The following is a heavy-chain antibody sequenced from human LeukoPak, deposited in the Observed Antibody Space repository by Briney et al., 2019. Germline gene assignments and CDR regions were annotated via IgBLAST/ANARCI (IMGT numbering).Heavy chain of an antibody. D-gene: IGHD5-12*01. J-gene: IGHJ5*02. CDR1: GYTFTSYY. V-gene: IGHV1-46*01. CDR2: INPSGGST. CDR3: ARGTTTPIGYNAYEYIDRYNWFDP. Sequence: ASVKVSCKASGYTFTSYYMHWVRQAPGQGLEWMGIINPSGGSTSYAQKFQGRVTMTRDTSTSTAYMELDRLNSDDTAVYCCARGTTTPIGYNAYEYIDRYNWFDPWGQGTLVTVSS.